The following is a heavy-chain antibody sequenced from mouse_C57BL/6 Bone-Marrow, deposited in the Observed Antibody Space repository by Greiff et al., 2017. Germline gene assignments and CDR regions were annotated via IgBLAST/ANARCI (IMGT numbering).Heavy chain of an antibody. CDR3: ASASGTWFAY. Sequence: QVQLQQPGAEPVRPGTSVKLSCKASGYTFTSYWMHWVKQRPGQGLEWIGVIDPSDSYTNYNQKFKGKATLTVDTSSSTAYMQLSSLTSEDSAVYYCASASGTWFAYWGQGTLVTVSA. D-gene: IGHD6-1*01. V-gene: IGHV1-59*01. CDR1: GYTFTSYW. CDR2: IDPSDSYT. J-gene: IGHJ3*01.